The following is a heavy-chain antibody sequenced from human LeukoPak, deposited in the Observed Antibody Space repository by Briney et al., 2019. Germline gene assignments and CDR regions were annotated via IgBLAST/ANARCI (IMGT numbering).Heavy chain of an antibody. V-gene: IGHV3-21*05. D-gene: IGHD4-11*01. J-gene: IGHJ4*02. CDR3: ARDLISGDYTFDY. Sequence: GGSLRLSCAASGFTFSRHWMNWVRQAPGKGLEWVSYISSTSSHIYYADSVKGRFTVSRDNAKDSLYLQMNSLRDEDTAVYYCARDLISGDYTFDYWGQGALVTVSS. CDR2: ISSTSSHI. CDR1: GFTFSRHW.